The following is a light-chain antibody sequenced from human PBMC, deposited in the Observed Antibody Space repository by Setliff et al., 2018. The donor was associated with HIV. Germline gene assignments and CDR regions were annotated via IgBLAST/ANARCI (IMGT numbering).Light chain of an antibody. Sequence: QSALTQPASVSGSPGQSITISCTGTSSDVGGYNYVSWYQQHPGKAPKLMIYDVSDRPSGVSNRFSGSKSGNTASLTISEVQADDEADYYCCSYTGDDTLYVFGTGTKVTVL. CDR2: DVS. V-gene: IGLV2-14*03. CDR1: SSDVGGYNY. J-gene: IGLJ1*01. CDR3: CSYTGDDTLYV.